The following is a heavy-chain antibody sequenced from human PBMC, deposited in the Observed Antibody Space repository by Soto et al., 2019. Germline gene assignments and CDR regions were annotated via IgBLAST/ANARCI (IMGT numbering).Heavy chain of an antibody. CDR1: GGSFSTYG. D-gene: IGHD4-17*01. Sequence: QVQLVQSGAEVKKPGSSVKVSCKASGGSFSTYGINWVRLAPGQGLEWMGGIIPKFGTTNYAQKFRGRVTITADESTNTAYMELNYRRSEDTTVYFCARELVPHYGCNSLSLDYWGQGTLVTVSS. CDR2: IIPKFGTT. CDR3: ARELVPHYGCNSLSLDY. V-gene: IGHV1-69*13. J-gene: IGHJ4*02.